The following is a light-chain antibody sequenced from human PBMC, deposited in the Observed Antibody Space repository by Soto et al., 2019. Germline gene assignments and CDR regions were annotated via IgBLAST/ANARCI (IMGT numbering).Light chain of an antibody. V-gene: IGKV3-20*01. CDR2: GAS. CDR3: QHYGSSSYT. CDR1: QSVSSSY. Sequence: EIVLTQSPGTLSLSPGERATLSCRASQSVSSSYLAWYQQKSGQAPRLLIYGASSRATGIPDRFSGSGSGTDFTLTINRLEPEDFAVYFCQHYGSSSYTFGQGTKLEIK. J-gene: IGKJ2*01.